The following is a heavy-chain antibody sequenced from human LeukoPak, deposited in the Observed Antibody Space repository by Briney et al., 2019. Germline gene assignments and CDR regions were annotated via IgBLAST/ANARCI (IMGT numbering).Heavy chain of an antibody. CDR2: ISAYNGNT. V-gene: IGHV1-18*01. CDR3: ARGRAYYDILTGYSIYAMDI. CDR1: GYTFTSYG. J-gene: IGHJ6*02. D-gene: IGHD3-9*01. Sequence: GASVKVSCKASGYTFTSYGISWVRQAPGQGLEWMGWISAYNGNTNYAQKLQGRVTMTTDTSTSTAYMELRSLRSDDTAVYYCARGRAYYDILTGYSIYAMDIWGQGTAVTVSS.